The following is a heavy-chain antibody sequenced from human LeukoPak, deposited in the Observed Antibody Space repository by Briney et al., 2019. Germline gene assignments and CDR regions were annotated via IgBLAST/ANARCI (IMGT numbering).Heavy chain of an antibody. J-gene: IGHJ6*04. CDR3: ARDLGYSYGTPYFYYGMDV. CDR2: ISHDGSNK. D-gene: IGHD5-18*01. V-gene: IGHV3-30*04. CDR1: GFTFSSYA. Sequence: QSGGSLRLSCAASGFTFSSYAMHWVRQAPGKGLEWAAVISHDGSNKYYADFVKGRFTISRDNSKNTLDLQMNSLRAEDTAVYYCARDLGYSYGTPYFYYGMDVWGKGTTVTVSS.